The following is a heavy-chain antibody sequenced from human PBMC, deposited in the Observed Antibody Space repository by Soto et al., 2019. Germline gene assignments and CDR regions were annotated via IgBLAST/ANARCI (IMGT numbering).Heavy chain of an antibody. Sequence: QVQLQESGPGLVKPSQTLSLTCTVSGGSISSGDYYWSWIRQPPGKGLEWIGYIYYSGITYYNPSLKSPVTQSVDTFKNPFSLKLRSVTAAETAVYYCARVGGFGATTMDYWGQGTLVTVSS. CDR1: GGSISSGDYY. J-gene: IGHJ4*02. CDR2: IYYSGIT. V-gene: IGHV4-30-4*01. D-gene: IGHD3-10*01. CDR3: ARVGGFGATTMDY.